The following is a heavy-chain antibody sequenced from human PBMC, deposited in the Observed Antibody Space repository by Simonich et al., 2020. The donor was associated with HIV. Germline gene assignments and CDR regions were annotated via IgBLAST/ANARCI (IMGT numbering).Heavy chain of an antibody. CDR1: GFTVSSNY. CDR3: ARCYVPGGSYYDALDI. CDR2: IDSGGST. Sequence: EGKLVESGGGLVQPGGSLRLSCAASGFTVSSNYMIWVRQAPGKGGEWVSGIDSGGSTDNPDSVKGRFTISIHDSKNTLYVQMNSLSAEDTAVYYCARCYVPGGSYYDALDIWGQGTMVTVSS. D-gene: IGHD1-26*01. J-gene: IGHJ3*02. V-gene: IGHV3-53*04.